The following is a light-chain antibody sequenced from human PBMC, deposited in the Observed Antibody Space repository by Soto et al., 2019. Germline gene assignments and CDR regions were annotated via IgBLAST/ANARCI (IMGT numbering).Light chain of an antibody. CDR3: AARDDTLNGAV. J-gene: IGLJ3*02. V-gene: IGLV1-44*01. CDR2: SNN. CDR1: SSNIGSKT. Sequence: QSVLTQPPSASGTPGQRVTISCSGSSSNIGSKTVNWYQQLPGTAPKVLIYSNNQRPSGVPDRFSGSKSGTSASLAISGLQSEDEADYYCAARDDTLNGAVFGGGTKLTVL.